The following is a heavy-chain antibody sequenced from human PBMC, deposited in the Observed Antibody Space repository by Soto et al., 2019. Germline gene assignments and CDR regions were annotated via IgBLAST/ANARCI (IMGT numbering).Heavy chain of an antibody. J-gene: IGHJ6*02. Sequence: PSETLSLTCAVYGGSFSGYYWSWIRQPPGKGLEWIGEINHSGSTNYNPSLKSRVTISVDTSKNQFSLKLSSVTAAVTAVYYCARGLRGLVGATWAYYYYGMDVWGQGTTVTVSS. V-gene: IGHV4-34*01. CDR1: GGSFSGYY. CDR3: ARGLRGLVGATWAYYYYGMDV. CDR2: INHSGST. D-gene: IGHD1-26*01.